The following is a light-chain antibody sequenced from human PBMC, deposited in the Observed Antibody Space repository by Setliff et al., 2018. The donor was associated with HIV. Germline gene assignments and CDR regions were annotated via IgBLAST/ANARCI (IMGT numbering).Light chain of an antibody. J-gene: IGLJ1*01. CDR1: SSDIGSSNF. Sequence: QSALAQPASVSGSTGQSITISCTGTSSDIGSSNFVSWYQQHPCKAPKVMIYNVDKRPAGVSNRFSGSKSGNTASLTISGLQTVDEADYYCSSYSINNLYVFATGTKVTVL. CDR3: SSYSINNLYV. CDR2: NVD. V-gene: IGLV2-14*03.